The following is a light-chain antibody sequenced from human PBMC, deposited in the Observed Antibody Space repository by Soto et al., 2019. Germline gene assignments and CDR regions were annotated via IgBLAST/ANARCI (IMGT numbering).Light chain of an antibody. CDR2: EGS. Sequence: QSALTQPASVSGSPGQSITISCTGTTNDVGSYNLVSWYQQHPGKAPKVMIYEGSKRPSGVSNRFSGSKSGNTASLTISGLQAEDEADYYCSSYAGSSTLVFGGGTKVTVL. CDR3: SSYAGSSTLV. V-gene: IGLV2-23*01. J-gene: IGLJ3*02. CDR1: TNDVGSYNL.